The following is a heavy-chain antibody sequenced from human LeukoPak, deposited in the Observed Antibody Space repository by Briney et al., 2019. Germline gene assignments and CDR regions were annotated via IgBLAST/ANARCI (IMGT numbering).Heavy chain of an antibody. CDR1: GFTFTSYA. CDR2: ISGGGEDT. V-gene: IGHV3-23*01. D-gene: IGHD5-24*01. Sequence: GGSLRLSCAASGFTFTSYAMSWIRQAPGKGLEWVSAISGGGEDTYYPDSVKGRFTISRDNSKNTLYLQMNSVRAEDTAIYYCAKPRAMATGVERYFDLWGRGTLVTVSS. CDR3: AKPRAMATGVERYFDL. J-gene: IGHJ2*01.